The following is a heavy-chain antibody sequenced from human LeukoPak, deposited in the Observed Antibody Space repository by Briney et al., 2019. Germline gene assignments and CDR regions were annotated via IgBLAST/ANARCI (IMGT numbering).Heavy chain of an antibody. V-gene: IGHV4-31*03. D-gene: IGHD3-3*01. CDR2: IYYSGST. CDR3: ARVAAKSGYSYDY. Sequence: PSQTLSLTCTVSGGSISSGGYYWSRIRQPPGKGLEWIGYIYYSGSTYYNPSLKSRVTISVDTSKNQFSLKLSSVTAADTAVYYCARVAAKSGYSYDYWGQGIRVTVSS. J-gene: IGHJ4*02. CDR1: GGSISSGGYY.